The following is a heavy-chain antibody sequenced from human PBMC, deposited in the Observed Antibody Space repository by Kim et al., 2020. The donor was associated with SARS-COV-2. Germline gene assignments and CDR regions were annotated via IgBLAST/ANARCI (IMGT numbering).Heavy chain of an antibody. J-gene: IGHJ4*02. CDR2: ISSTSSTI. CDR1: GFIFSSYS. V-gene: IGHV3-48*01. CDR3: ASDFSGSETYAKRGEY. Sequence: GGSLRLSCAASGFIFSSYSMNWVRQVPGKGLECNSYISSTSSTISYADSVNGRFTISRDNATKSLYLQMDSLRGEDTAVYYCASDFSGSETYAKRGEYWGQRTPVTVSS. D-gene: IGHD5-12*01.